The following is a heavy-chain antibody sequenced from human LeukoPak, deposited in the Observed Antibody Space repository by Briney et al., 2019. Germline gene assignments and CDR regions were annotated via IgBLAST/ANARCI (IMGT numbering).Heavy chain of an antibody. CDR3: AKGNRDSSGFYYYYGMDV. Sequence: GQSLRLSCAVSGLTFSNFRMSWVRQAPGKGLEWVAHITQDGSEEFYVESVKGRFTISRDNAKNSLYLQMNSLRAEDTAFYYCAKGNRDSSGFYYYYGMDVWGQGTTVTVSS. V-gene: IGHV3-7*03. CDR2: ITQDGSEE. CDR1: GLTFSNFR. J-gene: IGHJ6*02. D-gene: IGHD3-22*01.